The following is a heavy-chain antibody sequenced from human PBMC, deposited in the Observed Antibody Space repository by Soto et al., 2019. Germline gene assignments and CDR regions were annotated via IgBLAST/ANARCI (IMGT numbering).Heavy chain of an antibody. D-gene: IGHD3-10*01. CDR3: ARDPVPYFVYYGSGSPGFDP. CDR1: GFTFSHYW. V-gene: IGHV3-74*01. CDR2: ISTSGGST. J-gene: IGHJ5*02. Sequence: GGSLRLSCAASGFTFSHYWMHWVRQAPGKGLVWVSGISTSGGSTYYADSVKGRFTTSRDNSRNTLYLQMNSLRAEDTAVYYCARDPVPYFVYYGSGSPGFDPWGQGTLVTVSS.